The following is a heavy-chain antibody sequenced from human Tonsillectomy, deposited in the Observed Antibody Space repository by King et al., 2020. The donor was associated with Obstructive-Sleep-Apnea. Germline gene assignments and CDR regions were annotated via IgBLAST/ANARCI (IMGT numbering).Heavy chain of an antibody. D-gene: IGHD6-19*01. J-gene: IGHJ2*01. CDR2: INSDVSST. V-gene: IGHV3-74*01. CDR3: ARDGGIAVAGDWYFDL. Sequence: VQLVESGGGLVQPGGSLRLSCAASGFTFSSYWMYWVRQAPGKGLMWVSRINSDVSSTTYGDSVNGRFTISRDNTKDTLYLQMNSRRAEDTAVYYCARDGGIAVAGDWYFDLWGRGTLVSVSS. CDR1: GFTFSSYW.